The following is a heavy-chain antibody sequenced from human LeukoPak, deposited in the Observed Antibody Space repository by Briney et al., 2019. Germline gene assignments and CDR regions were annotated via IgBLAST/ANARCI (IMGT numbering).Heavy chain of an antibody. Sequence: GGSLRLSCAASGFTFDDYAMHWVRQAPGKGLEWVSGISWNSGSIGYADSVKGRFTISRDNAKNSLYLQMNSLRAEDMALYYCAKDGSSSGWYEYFDYWGQGTLVNVSS. CDR2: ISWNSGSI. D-gene: IGHD6-19*01. V-gene: IGHV3-9*03. CDR3: AKDGSSSGWYEYFDY. CDR1: GFTFDDYA. J-gene: IGHJ4*02.